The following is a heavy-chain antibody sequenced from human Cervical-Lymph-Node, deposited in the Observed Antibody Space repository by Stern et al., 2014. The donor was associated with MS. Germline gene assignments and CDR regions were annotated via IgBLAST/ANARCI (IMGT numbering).Heavy chain of an antibody. V-gene: IGHV1-8*01. CDR3: ARWLVFYYYYGMDV. J-gene: IGHJ6*02. D-gene: IGHD6-6*01. Sequence: QVQLVQSGAEVKKPGASVKVSCKASGYTFTSYDMNWVRQATGQGLEWMGWMNPNSGNTGYAHKFQGRVTMTRNTSISTAYMELSSLRSEDTAVYYCARWLVFYYYYGMDVWGQGTTVTVSS. CDR1: GYTFTSYD. CDR2: MNPNSGNT.